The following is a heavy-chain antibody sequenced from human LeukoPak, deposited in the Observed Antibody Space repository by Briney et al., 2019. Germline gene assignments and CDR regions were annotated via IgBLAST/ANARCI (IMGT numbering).Heavy chain of an antibody. D-gene: IGHD3-10*01. CDR1: GFTVSSNY. V-gene: IGHV3-66*01. CDR2: IYSGGST. CDR3: ARVPTMASALFDY. J-gene: IGHJ4*02. Sequence: PGGSLRPSCAASGFTVSSNYMSWVRQAPGKGLEWVSVIYSGGSTYYADSVKGRFTISRDNSKNTLYLQMNSLRAEDTAVYYCARVPTMASALFDYWGQGTLVTVSS.